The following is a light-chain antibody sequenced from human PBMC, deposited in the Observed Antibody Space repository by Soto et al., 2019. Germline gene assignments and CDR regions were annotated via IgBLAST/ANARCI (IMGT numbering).Light chain of an antibody. J-gene: IGKJ1*01. V-gene: IGKV3-20*01. Sequence: EIVLTQSPGTLSLSPGERATLSCMASQSIISNYLAWYQQKPGQAPRALIFGASSRSAGIPDRFSGSGSGTDFTLTISRLEPEDFAVYYCQQYGRSPSTFGQGTKVEIK. CDR3: QQYGRSPST. CDR1: QSIISNY. CDR2: GAS.